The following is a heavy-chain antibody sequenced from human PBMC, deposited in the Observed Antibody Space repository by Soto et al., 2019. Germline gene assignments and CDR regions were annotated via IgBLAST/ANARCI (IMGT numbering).Heavy chain of an antibody. V-gene: IGHV1-18*01. J-gene: IGHJ4*02. CDR3: ARALTPDYFDS. CDR1: GYTFTNFG. CDR2: INGYNGNT. D-gene: IGHD4-17*01. Sequence: QVQLVQSGAEVKKPGASVKVSCKASGYTFTNFGITWVRQDPGQGLEWMGWINGYNGNTNYAQKFKGRVTMTTDTSSSTAYMELRSLRSDDTAVYYCARALTPDYFDSWGQGTLVTVSS.